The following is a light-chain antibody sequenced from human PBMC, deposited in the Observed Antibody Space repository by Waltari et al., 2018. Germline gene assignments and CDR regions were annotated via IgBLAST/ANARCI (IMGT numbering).Light chain of an antibody. V-gene: IGKV1-5*01. J-gene: IGKJ1*01. CDR1: QRINTW. CDR3: QQYYSYPRT. Sequence: IQMTQSPSALSASVGDRVTITCRASQRINTWMAWYQQRPGKAPKVLIYDVSTLESGVPSRFSGSGSGTEFTLAINNLQPEDFATYYCQQYYSYPRTFGQGTKVEIK. CDR2: DVS.